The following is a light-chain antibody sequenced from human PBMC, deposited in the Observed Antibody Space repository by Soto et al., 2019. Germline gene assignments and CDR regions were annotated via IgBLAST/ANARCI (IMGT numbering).Light chain of an antibody. CDR1: SSNIGSNT. CDR3: AACDDSFNFPHD. CDR2: DSN. Sequence: QSVLTQPPSASGTPGQRVTISCSGSSSNIGSNTVHWYQQLAGAAPKLLIYDSNQRPSGVPDRFSGSQSGTSASLAISGLQSEDEAVYYFAACDDSFNFPHDFVTWTKV. J-gene: IGLJ1*01. V-gene: IGLV1-44*01.